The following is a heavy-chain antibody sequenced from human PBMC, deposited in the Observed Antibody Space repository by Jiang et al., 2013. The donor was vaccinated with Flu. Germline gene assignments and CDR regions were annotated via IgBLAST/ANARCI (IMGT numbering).Heavy chain of an antibody. Sequence: GAEVKKPGASVKVSCKVFGSTLTESPMHWVRQTPGRGLEWMGGFDPEDGETIYAQKFQGRVTMTEDTSTDTAYMDLSSLRSDDTAIYYCATANLITFGGVIVPFDFWGQGTLVTVSS. CDR1: GSTLTESP. CDR2: FDPEDGET. V-gene: IGHV1-24*01. CDR3: ATANLITFGGVIVPFDF. J-gene: IGHJ4*02. D-gene: IGHD3-16*02.